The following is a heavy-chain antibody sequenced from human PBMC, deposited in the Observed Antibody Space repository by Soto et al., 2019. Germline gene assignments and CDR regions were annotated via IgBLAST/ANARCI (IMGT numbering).Heavy chain of an antibody. J-gene: IGHJ6*02. CDR2: ISYDGSNK. D-gene: IGHD1-26*01. Sequence: GGSLRLSCAASGFTFSSYAMHWVRQAPGKGLEWVAVISYDGSNKYYADSVKGRFTISRDNSKNTLYLQMNSLRAEDTAVYYCARRQSGSYFYGMDVWGQGTTVTVSS. V-gene: IGHV3-30-3*01. CDR1: GFTFSSYA. CDR3: ARRQSGSYFYGMDV.